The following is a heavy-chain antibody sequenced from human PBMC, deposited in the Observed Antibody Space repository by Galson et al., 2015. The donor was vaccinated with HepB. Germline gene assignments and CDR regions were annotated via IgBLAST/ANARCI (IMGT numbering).Heavy chain of an antibody. CDR1: GYTFTNYG. D-gene: IGHD7-27*01. Sequence: CKASGYTFTNYGISWVRQAPGQGLQWMGWISAHNGNTHYAQKLQGRVTMTTDTSTSTAYMELRSLRSDDTAVYYCARGDWGWGGFDDWGQGTLVTVSS. CDR2: ISAHNGNT. J-gene: IGHJ4*02. CDR3: ARGDWGWGGFDD. V-gene: IGHV1-18*01.